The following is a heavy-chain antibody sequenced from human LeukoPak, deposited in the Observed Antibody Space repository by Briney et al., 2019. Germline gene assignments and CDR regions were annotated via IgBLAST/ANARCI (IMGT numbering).Heavy chain of an antibody. J-gene: IGHJ5*02. D-gene: IGHD3-10*01. Sequence: GWSLRLSCVASGFTFSSYAMSWVRQAPGKGLEWVAAISDSGGTTYYVDSVRGRFTISRDNSKNTLYLQMNSLRAEDTAIYSCARDIRGSGSYGWFDPWGQGTLVTVSS. CDR3: ARDIRGSGSYGWFDP. CDR1: GFTFSSYA. CDR2: ISDSGGTT. V-gene: IGHV3-23*01.